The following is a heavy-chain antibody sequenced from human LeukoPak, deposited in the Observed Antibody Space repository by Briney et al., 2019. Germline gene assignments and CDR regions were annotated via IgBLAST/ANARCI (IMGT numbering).Heavy chain of an antibody. CDR2: ISYDGSNK. J-gene: IGHJ4*02. Sequence: PGRSLRLSCAASGFTFSSYAMHWVRQAPGKGLEWVAVISYDGSNKYYADSVKGRFTISRDNSKNTLYLQMNSLRAEDTAVYYCAGVKGYYYDSPPDYWGQGTLVTVSS. V-gene: IGHV3-30-3*01. D-gene: IGHD3-22*01. CDR3: AGVKGYYYDSPPDY. CDR1: GFTFSSYA.